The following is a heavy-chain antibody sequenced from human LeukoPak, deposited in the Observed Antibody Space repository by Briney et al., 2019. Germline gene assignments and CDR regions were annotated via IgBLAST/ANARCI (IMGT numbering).Heavy chain of an antibody. J-gene: IGHJ3*02. CDR3: ARQTGDNAFDI. CDR2: IYPGDSDT. CDR1: GYTFTSYW. Sequence: GESLKISCQGSGYTFTSYWIGWVRQMPGKGLEWMGIIYPGDSDTRYSPSFQGQVTISADKSITTAYLQWNSLKASDTAMYYCARQTGDNAFDIWGRGTMVTVSS. V-gene: IGHV5-51*01. D-gene: IGHD7-27*01.